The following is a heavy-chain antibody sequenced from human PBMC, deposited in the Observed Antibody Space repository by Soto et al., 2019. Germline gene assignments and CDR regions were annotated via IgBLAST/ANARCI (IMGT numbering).Heavy chain of an antibody. D-gene: IGHD7-27*01. V-gene: IGHV2-5*02. CDR2: IYWDDDK. CDR3: AHEGTGASGFDP. Sequence: QITLKESGPTLVKPTQTLTLTCTFSGFSLSTSGVGVGWIRQPPGKALEWLALIYWDDDKRYSPSLKSRLTISKAPHKHQVDRTLTSMHPVDTATYCLAHEGTGASGFDPWGQGTLVTVSS. J-gene: IGHJ5*02. CDR1: GFSLSTSGVG.